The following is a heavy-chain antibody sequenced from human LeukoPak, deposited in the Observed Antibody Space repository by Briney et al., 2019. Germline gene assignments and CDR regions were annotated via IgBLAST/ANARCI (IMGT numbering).Heavy chain of an antibody. Sequence: GGSLRLSCAASGFTFSNYWTHWVRQAPGKGLEWVANMKQDGSEKYYVDSVKGRFTISRDNAKNSLYLQMNSLRAEDTAVYYCVRAMDVWGQGTTVTVSS. CDR3: VRAMDV. J-gene: IGHJ6*02. CDR2: MKQDGSEK. V-gene: IGHV3-7*03. CDR1: GFTFSNYW.